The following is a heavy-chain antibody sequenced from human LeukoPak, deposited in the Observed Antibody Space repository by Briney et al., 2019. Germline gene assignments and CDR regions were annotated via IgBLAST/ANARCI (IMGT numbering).Heavy chain of an antibody. J-gene: IGHJ4*02. CDR3: ARVPVGILRFDY. V-gene: IGHV4-30-4*08. D-gene: IGHD4-17*01. CDR1: GGSISSGDYY. Sequence: SQTLSLTCTVSGGSISSGDYYWSWIRQPPGKGLEWIGYIYYSGSTYYNPSLKSRVTISVDTSKNQFSLKLSSVTPADTAVYYCARVPVGILRFDYWGQGTLVTVSS. CDR2: IYYSGST.